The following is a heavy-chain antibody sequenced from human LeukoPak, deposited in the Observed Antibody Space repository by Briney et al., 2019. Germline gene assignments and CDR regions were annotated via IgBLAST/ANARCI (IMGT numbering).Heavy chain of an antibody. V-gene: IGHV3-21*04. CDR2: ISSSSSYI. CDR3: ATYRQVLLPFES. Sequence: GGSLRLSRAASGFTFSSYSMNWVRQAPGKGLEWVSSISSSSSYIYYADSVKGRFTISRDNSKSTLSLQMNSLRAEDTAIYYCATYRQVLLPFESWGQGTLVTVSS. D-gene: IGHD2-8*02. J-gene: IGHJ4*02. CDR1: GFTFSSYS.